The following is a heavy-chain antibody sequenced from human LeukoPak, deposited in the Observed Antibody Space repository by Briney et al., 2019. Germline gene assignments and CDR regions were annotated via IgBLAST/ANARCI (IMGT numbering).Heavy chain of an antibody. CDR1: GYTFTSYG. J-gene: IGHJ6*03. CDR3: ARDRLATTVFFDYYYYMDV. D-gene: IGHD4-17*01. V-gene: IGHV1-18*01. Sequence: ASVKVSCKASGYTFTSYGISWVRQAPGQGLEWMGWISAYNGNTNYAQKLQGRVTMTTDTSTSTAYMELRNLRSDDTAVYYCARDRLATTVFFDYYYYMDVWGKGTTVTVSS. CDR2: ISAYNGNT.